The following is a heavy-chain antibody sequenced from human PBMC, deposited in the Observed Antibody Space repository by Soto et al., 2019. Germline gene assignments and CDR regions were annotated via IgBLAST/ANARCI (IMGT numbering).Heavy chain of an antibody. CDR3: AKDQYSGSPGKPDY. J-gene: IGHJ4*02. D-gene: IGHD1-26*01. CDR1: GFTFSNYA. CDR2: ISGSGGST. Sequence: EVQLLESGGDLVQPGGSLRLSCVASGFTFSNYAMSWVRQAPGKGLEWVSAISGSGGSTYYADSVKGRFTISRDNSKNTLYLQMNSLRAEDTAVYYCAKDQYSGSPGKPDYWGQGTLVTVSS. V-gene: IGHV3-23*01.